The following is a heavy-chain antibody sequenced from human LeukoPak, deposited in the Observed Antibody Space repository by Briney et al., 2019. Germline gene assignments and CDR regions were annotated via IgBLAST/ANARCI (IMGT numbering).Heavy chain of an antibody. Sequence: SGTLSLTCAVYGGSFSGYYWSWIRQPPGKGLEWIGEINHSGSTNYNPSLKSRVTISVDTSKNQFSLKLSSVTAADTAVYYCARLGYYYDSSGYNGDYWGQGTLVTVSS. V-gene: IGHV4-34*01. CDR2: INHSGST. CDR1: GGSFSGYY. J-gene: IGHJ4*02. D-gene: IGHD3-22*01. CDR3: ARLGYYYDSSGYNGDY.